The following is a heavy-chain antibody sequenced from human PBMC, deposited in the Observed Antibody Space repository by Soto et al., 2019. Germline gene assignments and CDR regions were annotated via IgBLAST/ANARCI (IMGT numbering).Heavy chain of an antibody. J-gene: IGHJ4*02. CDR2: IGGSGGST. CDR3: ALAVAGLKY. V-gene: IGHV3-23*01. CDR1: GFIFSSYA. Sequence: EVQLLESGGGLVQPGGSLRLSCAASGFIFSSYAMTWVRQAPGKGLEWVSAIGGSGGSTYYADSVKGRFTISRDNSKNTLYLQMNSLRAEDTAVYYCALAVAGLKYWGQGTLVTVSS. D-gene: IGHD6-19*01.